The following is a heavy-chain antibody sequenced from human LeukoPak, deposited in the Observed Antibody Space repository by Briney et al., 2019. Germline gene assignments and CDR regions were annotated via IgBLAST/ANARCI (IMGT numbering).Heavy chain of an antibody. V-gene: IGHV3-30*02. CDR1: GFTFNNYG. Sequence: GGSLRLSCAASGFTFNNYGMHWVRQAPGKGLEWVAFIQYDGSYKYYADSVKGRFTISRDNSKSTLYLQMNSLRAEDTAMYYCAKTIVLMIYSTPSALDIWGQGTLVTVSS. CDR3: AKTIVLMIYSTPSALDI. J-gene: IGHJ3*02. CDR2: IQYDGSYK. D-gene: IGHD2-8*01.